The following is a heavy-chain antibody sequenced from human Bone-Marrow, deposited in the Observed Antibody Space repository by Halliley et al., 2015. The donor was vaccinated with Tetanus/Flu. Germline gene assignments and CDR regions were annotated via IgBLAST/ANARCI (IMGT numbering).Heavy chain of an antibody. D-gene: IGHD6-19*01. V-gene: IGHV4-31*03. CDR1: GGSISSGNYY. J-gene: IGHJ1*01. Sequence: TLSLTCTVSGGSISSGNYYWNWIRQHPGKGLEWIGSIYHSGTTYYNPSLESRVTISVDSSKNQFSLKLRSVNAADTAVYYCAALVSNGWYIPEGGYFQHWGQGTLVTASS. CDR2: IYHSGTT. CDR3: AALVSNGWYIPEGGYFQH.